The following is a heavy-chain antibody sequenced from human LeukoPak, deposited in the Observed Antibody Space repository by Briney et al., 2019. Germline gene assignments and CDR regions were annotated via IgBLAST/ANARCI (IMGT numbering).Heavy chain of an antibody. V-gene: IGHV1-69*05. CDR1: GGTFSNYA. Sequence: ASVKVSCKASGGTFSNYAISWVRQAPGQGLEWMGVIIPISGTANFAQKFQGRVTITTDESTSTAYMELRSLRSDDTAVYYCARGWGTTGPWGQGTLVTVSS. D-gene: IGHD1-1*01. J-gene: IGHJ5*02. CDR2: IIPISGTA. CDR3: ARGWGTTGP.